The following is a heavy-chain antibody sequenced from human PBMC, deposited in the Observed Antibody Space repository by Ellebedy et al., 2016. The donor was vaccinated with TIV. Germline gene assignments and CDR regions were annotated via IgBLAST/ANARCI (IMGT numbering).Heavy chain of an antibody. J-gene: IGHJ5*02. V-gene: IGHV3-7*01. CDR3: ARRGSYGDYAVQINSWFDT. Sequence: PGGSLRLSCAASGSSFRSYWMSWVRQAPGKGLEWVANIYQDGGVQYYVDSLKGRFTISRDNADNSLFLQMNSLRAEDTAVYYCARRGSYGDYAVQINSWFDTWGRGTLVAVSS. CDR1: GSSFRSYW. D-gene: IGHD4-17*01. CDR2: IYQDGGVQ.